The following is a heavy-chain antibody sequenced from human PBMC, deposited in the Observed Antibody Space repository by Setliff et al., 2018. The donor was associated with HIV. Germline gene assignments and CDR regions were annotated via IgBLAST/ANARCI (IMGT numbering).Heavy chain of an antibody. V-gene: IGHV4-34*01. CDR1: GGSFSGYY. D-gene: IGHD3-10*01. CDR3: ARGRFHRLHRPYSGSGSLGIQYFDY. Sequence: PSETLSLTCAVYGGSFSGYYWSWIRQPPGKGLEWIGRIYTSGSTNYNPSLKSRVTISVDTSKNQFSLKLSSVTATDTALYYCARGRFHRLHRPYSGSGSLGIQYFDYWGQGTLVTVSS. CDR2: IYTSGST. J-gene: IGHJ4*02.